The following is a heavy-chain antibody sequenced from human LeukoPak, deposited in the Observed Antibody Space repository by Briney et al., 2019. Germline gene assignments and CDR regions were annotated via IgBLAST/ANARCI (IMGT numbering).Heavy chain of an antibody. CDR3: TTREVDGGNSNDAFDI. CDR2: TKSKTDGGTT. CDR1: GFTFSNAR. D-gene: IGHD4-23*01. Sequence: WGTLRLSCAASGFTFSNARMIWVRQGPGQGLEWVGRTKSKTDGGTTDYAAPVKGRFTISRDDSKNTLYLQMNSLKTEDTAVYYCTTREVDGGNSNDAFDIWGQGTMVTVSS. V-gene: IGHV3-15*01. J-gene: IGHJ3*02.